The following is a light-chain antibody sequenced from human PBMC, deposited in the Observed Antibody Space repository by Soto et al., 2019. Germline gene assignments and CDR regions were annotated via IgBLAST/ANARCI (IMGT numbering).Light chain of an antibody. CDR1: QNISNN. CDR3: QQYDYWPPYT. J-gene: IGKJ2*01. Sequence: EIVMTQSPATLSVSPGERATISCRASQNISNNLAWYQQKPGRSPRLLIYGASTRATGIPARFSGSGSGTEFTLTISSLQSEDFAVYYCQQYDYWPPYTFGQWTKLEIK. V-gene: IGKV3-15*01. CDR2: GAS.